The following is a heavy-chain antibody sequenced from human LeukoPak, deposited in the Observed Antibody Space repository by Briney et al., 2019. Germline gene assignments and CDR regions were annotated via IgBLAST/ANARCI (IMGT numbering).Heavy chain of an antibody. J-gene: IGHJ3*02. CDR2: IKEAGDEK. D-gene: IGHD3-22*01. Sequence: GGSLRLSCAASGFTFSNYYMSWIRQAPGKGLEWVANIKEAGDEKYYVDSVKGRFTISRDNGKESLYLQMNSLRAEDTAVYYCARVRDDSTGYYGVPAAFDIWGQGTMVTVSS. CDR1: GFTFSNYY. V-gene: IGHV3-7*01. CDR3: ARVRDDSTGYYGVPAAFDI.